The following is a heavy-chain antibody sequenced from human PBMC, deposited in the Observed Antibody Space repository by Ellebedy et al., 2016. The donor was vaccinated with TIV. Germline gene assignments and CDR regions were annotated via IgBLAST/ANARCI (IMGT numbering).Heavy chain of an antibody. CDR3: ARHDYPYYYYGMDV. V-gene: IGHV1-69*05. D-gene: IGHD4-11*01. Sequence: ASVKVSCKASGYTFTSYAISWVRQAPGQGLEWMGGIIPIFGTANYAQKFQGRVTMTRNTSISTAYMELSSLRSEDTAVYYCARHDYPYYYYGMDVWGQGTTVTVSS. CDR2: IIPIFGTA. CDR1: GYTFTSYA. J-gene: IGHJ6*02.